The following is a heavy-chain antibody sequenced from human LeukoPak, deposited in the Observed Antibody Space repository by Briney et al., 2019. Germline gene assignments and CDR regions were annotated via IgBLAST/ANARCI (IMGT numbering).Heavy chain of an antibody. CDR2: ITGSGGNR. D-gene: IGHD1-26*01. J-gene: IGHJ3*02. CDR3: AKGGLRRGSYDAFDI. Sequence: GGSLRLSCAGSGFTFSSYSMNWVRQAPGKGLEWVSGITGSGGNRYYADSVKGRFTISRDNSKNTLYLQMNSLRAEDTAVYYCAKGGLRRGSYDAFDIWGQGTMVTVSS. V-gene: IGHV3-23*01. CDR1: GFTFSSYS.